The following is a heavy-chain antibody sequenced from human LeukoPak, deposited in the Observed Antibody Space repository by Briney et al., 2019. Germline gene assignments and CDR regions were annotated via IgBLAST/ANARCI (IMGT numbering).Heavy chain of an antibody. CDR2: ISCNNTYI. Sequence: GGSLRLSCAASGFTFSNYSMSWVRQAPGKGLEWVSSISCNNTYIYYADSVKGRFTISRDNAKNSLYLQMNSLRAEDTAVYYCVRDDYDSSGYSGAFDIWGQGTMVTVSS. D-gene: IGHD3-22*01. J-gene: IGHJ3*02. V-gene: IGHV3-21*01. CDR3: VRDDYDSSGYSGAFDI. CDR1: GFTFSNYS.